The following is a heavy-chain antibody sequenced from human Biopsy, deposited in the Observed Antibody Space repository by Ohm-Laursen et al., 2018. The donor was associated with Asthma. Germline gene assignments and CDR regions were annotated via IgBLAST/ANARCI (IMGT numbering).Heavy chain of an antibody. CDR2: IYNDGRA. V-gene: IGHV3-53*01. D-gene: IGHD4-17*01. CDR1: EFSVSSSY. Sequence: GSLRLSCTASEFSVSSSYMSWVRQAPGKGLEWVSVIYNDGRAYYADSAKGRFTVSRDNSKNTLFLQMNSLRAEDTAVYYCTRTTTVTTTYAMDVWGRGTTVTVSS. J-gene: IGHJ6*02. CDR3: TRTTTVTTTYAMDV.